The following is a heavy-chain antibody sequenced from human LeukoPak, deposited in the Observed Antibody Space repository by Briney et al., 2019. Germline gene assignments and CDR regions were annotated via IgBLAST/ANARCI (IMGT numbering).Heavy chain of an antibody. CDR1: GYTFTSYY. V-gene: IGHV1-46*01. D-gene: IGHD2-21*02. J-gene: IGHJ5*02. Sequence: ASVKVSCKASGYTFTSYYMHWVRQAPGQGLEWMGIINPSGGSTSYAQKFQGRVTMTRDTSTSTVYMELSSLRSEGTAVYYCARVAVVYCGGDCYSGWFDPWGQGTLVPVSS. CDR3: ARVAVVYCGGDCYSGWFDP. CDR2: INPSGGST.